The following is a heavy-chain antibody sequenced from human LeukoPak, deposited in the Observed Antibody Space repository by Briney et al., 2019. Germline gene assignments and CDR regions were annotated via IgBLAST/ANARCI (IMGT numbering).Heavy chain of an antibody. J-gene: IGHJ4*02. CDR1: GFTFSSYA. Sequence: GRSLRLSCAASGFTFSSYAMHWVRQAPGKGLEWVAVISYDGSNKYYADSVKGRFTISRDNSKNTLYLQMNSLRAEDTAVYYCARPSIGVTTSYFDYWGQGTLVTVSS. V-gene: IGHV3-30*04. CDR2: ISYDGSNK. D-gene: IGHD4-17*01. CDR3: ARPSIGVTTSYFDY.